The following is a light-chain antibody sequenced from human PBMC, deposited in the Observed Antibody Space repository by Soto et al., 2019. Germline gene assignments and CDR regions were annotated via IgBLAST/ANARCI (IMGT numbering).Light chain of an antibody. CDR2: EVS. J-gene: IGKJ5*01. CDR1: QGVSSH. Sequence: GARVTITCLASQGVSSHLAWHQQKPGKAPKLLIYEVSTLQSGVPSRFSGSGSGTDFTLTISSLQPEDFATYYCHHLNSYPITFGQGTRLEI. CDR3: HHLNSYPIT. V-gene: IGKV1-9*01.